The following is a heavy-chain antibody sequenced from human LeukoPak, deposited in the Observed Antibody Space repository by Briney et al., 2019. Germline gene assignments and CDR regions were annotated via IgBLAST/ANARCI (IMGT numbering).Heavy chain of an antibody. CDR2: ISSSSSYI. Sequence: GGSLRLSCAASGFTFSSYSMNWVRQAPGKGLEWVSSISSSSSYIYYADSVKGRFTISRDNAKNSLYLQMNSLRAEDTAVYYCAREKSPTVTTFDYWGQGTLVTVSS. CDR1: GFTFSSYS. V-gene: IGHV3-21*01. J-gene: IGHJ4*02. D-gene: IGHD4-17*01. CDR3: AREKSPTVTTFDY.